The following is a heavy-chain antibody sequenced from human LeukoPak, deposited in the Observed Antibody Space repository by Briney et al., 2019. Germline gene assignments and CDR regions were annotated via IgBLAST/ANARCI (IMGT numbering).Heavy chain of an antibody. V-gene: IGHV3-30*02. Sequence: PGGSLRLSCAASGFTFSNSGMHWVRQAPGKGLEWVAFIRYDGTNKYYADSVKGRFTISRDNSKNTLYLQMNSLRAEDTAVYYCAKDLRYGRDFDYWGQGTLVTVSS. J-gene: IGHJ4*02. CDR2: IRYDGTNK. CDR1: GFTFSNSG. CDR3: AKDLRYGRDFDY. D-gene: IGHD5-18*01.